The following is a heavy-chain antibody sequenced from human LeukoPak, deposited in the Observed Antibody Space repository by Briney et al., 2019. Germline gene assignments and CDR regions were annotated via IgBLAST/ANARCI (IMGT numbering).Heavy chain of an antibody. CDR2: IFPSGGEI. CDR1: GFTFSTFA. J-gene: IGHJ4*02. V-gene: IGHV3-23*01. CDR3: AKDLVAHPD. Sequence: GGSLRLSCAASGFTFSTFAMIWVRQPPGKGLEWVSSIFPSGGEIHYADSVRGRFTISRDNSKSTLSLQMNSLRAEDMAIYYCAKDLVAHPDWGQGTLVTVSS. D-gene: IGHD2-8*02.